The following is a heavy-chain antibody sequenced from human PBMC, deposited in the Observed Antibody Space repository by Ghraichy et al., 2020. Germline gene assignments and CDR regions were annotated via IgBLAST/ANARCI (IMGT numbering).Heavy chain of an antibody. V-gene: IGHV4-59*08. CDR2: IYYSGST. CDR3: ARLSSNYDSSGYYSFAFDI. J-gene: IGHJ3*02. CDR1: GGSISSYY. D-gene: IGHD3-22*01. Sequence: SETLSLTCTVSGGSISSYYWSWIRQPPGKGLEWIGYIYYSGSTNYNPSLKSRVTISVDTSKNQFSLKLSSVTAADTAVYYCARLSSNYDSSGYYSFAFDIWGQGTMVTVSS.